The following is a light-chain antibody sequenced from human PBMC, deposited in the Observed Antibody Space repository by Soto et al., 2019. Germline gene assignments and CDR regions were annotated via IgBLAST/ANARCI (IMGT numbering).Light chain of an antibody. CDR3: SSYTNSITTPYV. Sequence: QSVLTQPASVSGSPGQSITLSCTGSSSDIGGYKYVSWYQQHPGKAPKLMIYEVSNRPSGVSSRFSGSKSGNTASLTISGLQADDEADYYCSSYTNSITTPYVFGPGTKLTVL. CDR1: SSDIGGYKY. V-gene: IGLV2-14*01. CDR2: EVS. J-gene: IGLJ1*01.